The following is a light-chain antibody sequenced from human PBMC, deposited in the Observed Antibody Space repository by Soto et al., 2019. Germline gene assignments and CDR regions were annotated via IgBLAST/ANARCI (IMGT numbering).Light chain of an antibody. CDR2: DVS. Sequence: QSVLTQPASVSGSPRQSITISCTGTSSDVGGYNYVSWYQQHPGKAPKLIIYDVSNRPSGVSNRFSGSKSGNTASLTISGLQAEDEADYYCSSYTSSSTLALYVFGTGTKVTVL. CDR1: SSDVGGYNY. J-gene: IGLJ1*01. CDR3: SSYTSSSTLALYV. V-gene: IGLV2-14*01.